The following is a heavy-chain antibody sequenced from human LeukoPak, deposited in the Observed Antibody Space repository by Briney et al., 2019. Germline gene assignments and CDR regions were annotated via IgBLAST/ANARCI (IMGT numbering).Heavy chain of an antibody. CDR2: ISAYNGNT. J-gene: IGHJ6*02. Sequence: ASVKVSCKASGYTFTSYGISWVRQAPGQGLEWMGWISAYNGNTNYAQKLQGRVTMTTDTSTSTAHMELRSLRSDDTAVYYCARVPDYGGYYYYGMDVWGQGTTVTVSS. V-gene: IGHV1-18*01. CDR3: ARVPDYGGYYYYGMDV. CDR1: GYTFTSYG. D-gene: IGHD4-23*01.